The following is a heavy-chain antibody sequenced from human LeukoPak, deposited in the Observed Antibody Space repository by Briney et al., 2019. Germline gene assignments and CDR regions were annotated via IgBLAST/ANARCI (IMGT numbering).Heavy chain of an antibody. Sequence: GASVKVSCKASGYTFTTYNINWVRQAPGQGLEWMGWISGYNGNTNYAQKLQGRVTMTTDTSTSTAYMELRSLKSDDTAVYYCARDLGLSYVDYWGQGTLVTVSS. CDR2: ISGYNGNT. CDR3: ARDLGLSYVDY. CDR1: GYTFTTYN. V-gene: IGHV1-18*01. J-gene: IGHJ4*02. D-gene: IGHD2/OR15-2a*01.